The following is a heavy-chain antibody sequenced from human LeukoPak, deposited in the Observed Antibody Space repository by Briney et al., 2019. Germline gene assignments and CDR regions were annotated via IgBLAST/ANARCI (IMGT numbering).Heavy chain of an antibody. Sequence: ASVKVSCKASGYTFTSYDINWMRQATGQGLEWMGWMNPNSGNTGYAQKFQGRVTMTRNTSISTAYMELSSLRSEDTAVYYCARDLGDLSSLDPWGQGTLVTVSS. CDR1: GYTFTSYD. CDR2: MNPNSGNT. J-gene: IGHJ5*02. D-gene: IGHD6-6*01. CDR3: ARDLGDLSSLDP. V-gene: IGHV1-8*01.